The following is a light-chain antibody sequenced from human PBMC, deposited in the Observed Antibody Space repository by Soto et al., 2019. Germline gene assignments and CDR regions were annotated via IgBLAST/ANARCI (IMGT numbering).Light chain of an antibody. CDR1: QSISSY. CDR2: AAS. V-gene: IGKV1-39*01. CDR3: QQSYSTPIT. J-gene: IGKJ5*01. Sequence: DIQVTQSPSSLSASVGDRVTITCRASQSISSYLNWYQQKPGKAPKLLIYAASSLQSGVPSRFSGSGSGTDFTLTISSLQPEDFATYYCQQSYSTPITFAQGTRLEIK.